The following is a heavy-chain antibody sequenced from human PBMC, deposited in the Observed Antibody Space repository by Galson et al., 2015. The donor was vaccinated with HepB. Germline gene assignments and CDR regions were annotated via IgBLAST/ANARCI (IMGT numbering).Heavy chain of an antibody. Sequence: SLRLYCADSAFTFSTYRMHWARQAPGKGLGWVSRIKSDGSTDGSKTYADSVKGRFTISRDNAKNTLYLQMNSLRIEDTAVYYCARWYASVNQHLVDYWGQGALVTVSP. J-gene: IGHJ4*02. CDR3: ARWYASVNQHLVDY. D-gene: IGHD2-8*01. CDR1: AFTFSTYR. V-gene: IGHV3-74*03. CDR2: IKSDGSTDGSK.